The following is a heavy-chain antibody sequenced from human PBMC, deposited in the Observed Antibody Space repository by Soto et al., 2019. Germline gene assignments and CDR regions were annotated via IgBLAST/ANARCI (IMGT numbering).Heavy chain of an antibody. D-gene: IGHD3-3*01. CDR1: GFTFTSSA. CDR3: AAVSDFWSGYYAYYFDY. Sequence: SVKVSCKASGFTFTSSAVQWVRQARGQRLEWKGWIVVGSGNTNYAQKFQERVTITRDMSTSTAYMELSSLRSEDTALYYCAAVSDFWSGYYAYYFDYWGQGTLVTVSS. J-gene: IGHJ4*02. CDR2: IVVGSGNT. V-gene: IGHV1-58*01.